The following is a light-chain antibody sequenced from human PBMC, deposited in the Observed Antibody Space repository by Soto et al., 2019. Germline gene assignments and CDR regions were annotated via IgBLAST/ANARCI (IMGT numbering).Light chain of an antibody. Sequence: EIVLPQSPGTQSWSPGERTTLSCRASQSVSSSHLAWYQQKPGQAPRLLIYGASSRATGIPDRFSGSGSGTDFTLSISRLEPEDCAVYYCRQYGSSRTFGQGTKVGIK. V-gene: IGKV3-20*01. J-gene: IGKJ1*01. CDR1: QSVSSSH. CDR2: GAS. CDR3: RQYGSSRT.